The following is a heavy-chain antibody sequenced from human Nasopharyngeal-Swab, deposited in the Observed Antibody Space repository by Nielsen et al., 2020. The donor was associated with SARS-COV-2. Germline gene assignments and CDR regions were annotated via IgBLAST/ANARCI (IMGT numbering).Heavy chain of an antibody. CDR3: ARVPGSSWYFDY. D-gene: IGHD6-13*01. Sequence: GESLKISCAASGFTFSSFWMNWVRQAPGKGLEWVANIKQDGSEKYYVDSVKGRFTISRDNAKNSLYLQMNSLRAEDTAVYYCARVPGSSWYFDYWGQGTLVTVSS. CDR2: IKQDGSEK. J-gene: IGHJ4*02. CDR1: GFTFSSFW. V-gene: IGHV3-7*01.